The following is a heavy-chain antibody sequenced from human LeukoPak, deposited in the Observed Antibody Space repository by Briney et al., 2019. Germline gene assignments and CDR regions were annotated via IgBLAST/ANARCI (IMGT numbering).Heavy chain of an antibody. CDR1: VASLSRGSSS. J-gene: IGHJ4*02. V-gene: IGHV4-61*02. CDR2: IYASGFT. CDR3: ASPLFCSGGTCFDY. Sequence: PSQTLSLTCTVSVASLSRGSSSWTWIRQPAGRGLEWIGRIYASGFTNYNPSLGSRVTLSVDTSKNQFSLNLNSVTAADTAMYYCASPLFCSGGTCFDYWGQGALVTVSS. D-gene: IGHD2-15*01.